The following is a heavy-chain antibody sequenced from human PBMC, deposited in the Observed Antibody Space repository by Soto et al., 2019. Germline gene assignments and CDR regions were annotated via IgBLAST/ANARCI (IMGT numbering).Heavy chain of an antibody. CDR1: GFTFSSYG. V-gene: IGHV3-30*18. CDR2: ISYDGSNK. CDR3: AKDNERTEERGGTIDY. D-gene: IGHD3-10*01. J-gene: IGHJ4*02. Sequence: QVQLVESGGGVVQPGRSLRLSCAASGFTFSSYGMHWVRQAPGKGLEWVAVISYDGSNKYYADSVKGRFTISRDNSKNXLYLQMNSLRAEDTAVYYCAKDNERTEERGGTIDYWGQGTLVTVSS.